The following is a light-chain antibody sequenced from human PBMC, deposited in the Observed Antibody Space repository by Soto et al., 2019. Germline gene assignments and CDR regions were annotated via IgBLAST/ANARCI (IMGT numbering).Light chain of an antibody. CDR2: DNS. CDR1: NIGSKS. CDR3: QVWDESSDHPGV. Sequence: SYELTQPPSVSVAPGQTATISCGGNNIGSKSVHWYQQKPGQAPVLVVYDNSDRPSGIPERFSGSNSGNTATLTISRVEAGDEADYYCQVWDESSDHPGVFGTGTKLTVL. J-gene: IGLJ1*01. V-gene: IGLV3-21*02.